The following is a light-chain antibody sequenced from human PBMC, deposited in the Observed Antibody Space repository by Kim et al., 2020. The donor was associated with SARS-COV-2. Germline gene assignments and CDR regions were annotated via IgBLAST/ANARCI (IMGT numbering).Light chain of an antibody. Sequence: EIVLTQSPATLSLSPGERATLSCRASQSVSSYLAWYQQKPGQAPRLLIYDASNRATGVPARFSGSASGTDFTLTISSLEPEDFAVYYCQQRINWLPGTFGQGTKLEI. CDR2: DAS. J-gene: IGKJ2*01. CDR3: QQRINWLPGT. V-gene: IGKV3-11*01. CDR1: QSVSSY.